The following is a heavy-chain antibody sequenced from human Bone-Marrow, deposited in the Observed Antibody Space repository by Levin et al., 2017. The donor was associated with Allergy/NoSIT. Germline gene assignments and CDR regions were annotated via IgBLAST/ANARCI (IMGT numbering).Heavy chain of an antibody. CDR2: IFPSDSDT. V-gene: IGHV5-51*01. J-gene: IGHJ4*02. D-gene: IGHD4-23*01. CDR1: GYSFTSYW. Sequence: KVSCQASGYSFTSYWFGWVRQRPGKGLEWMGLIFPSDSDTRVSPSFQGQIIISVDKSISTAYLQLSSLKASDSAMYYCARRESDGSNSFAYWGQGTLVTVSS. CDR3: ARRESDGSNSFAY.